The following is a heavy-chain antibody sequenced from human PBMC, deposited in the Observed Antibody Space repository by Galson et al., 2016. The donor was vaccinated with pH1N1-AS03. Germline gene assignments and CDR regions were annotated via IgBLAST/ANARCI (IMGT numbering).Heavy chain of an antibody. CDR3: ARLSGMVPTEYYFAS. Sequence: SLRLSCAASGFTFSTFAMSWVRRAPGKGLEWVSLIRGTSQITYYADSVKGRFTISKDNSKSTLFLQMNSLRAEDTAINYCARLSGMVPTEYYFASWGQGTLVAVSS. CDR1: GFTFSTFA. D-gene: IGHD3-3*01. V-gene: IGHV3-23*01. J-gene: IGHJ4*02. CDR2: IRGTSQIT.